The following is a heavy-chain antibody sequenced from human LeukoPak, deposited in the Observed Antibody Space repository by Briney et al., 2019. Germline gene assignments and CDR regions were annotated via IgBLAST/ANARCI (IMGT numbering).Heavy chain of an antibody. CDR2: VSFDGSQK. V-gene: IGHV3-30*18. Sequence: SLRPSSAASGVTLSSYGMYWGREAPGTGVEWGAVVSFDGSQKFYADSAKGRFTISRADSKNMLFLQMNSLRVEDTALYYCAKQEIGTTWSMGYWGQGTLVTVSS. J-gene: IGHJ1*01. D-gene: IGHD5-24*01. CDR1: GVTLSSYG. CDR3: AKQEIGTTWSMGY.